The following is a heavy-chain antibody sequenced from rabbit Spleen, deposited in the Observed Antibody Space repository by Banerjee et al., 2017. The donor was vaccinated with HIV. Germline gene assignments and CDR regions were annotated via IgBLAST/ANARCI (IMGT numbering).Heavy chain of an antibody. CDR2: IYTGNSKT. CDR1: GVSFSSGYD. CDR3: ARDLVGVIGWNFYL. Sequence: QSLEESGGDLVKPGASLTLTCKASGVSFSSGYDMCWVRQAPGKGLEWIACIYTGNSKTYYANWAKGRFTISKTSSTTVTLQMTSLTAADTATYFCARDLVGVIGWNFYLWGPGTLVTVS. D-gene: IGHD1-1*01. V-gene: IGHV1S40*01. J-gene: IGHJ4*01.